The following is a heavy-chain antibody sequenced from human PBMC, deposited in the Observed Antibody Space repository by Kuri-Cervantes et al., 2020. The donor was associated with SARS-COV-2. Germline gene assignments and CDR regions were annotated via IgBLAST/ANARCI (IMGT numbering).Heavy chain of an antibody. J-gene: IGHJ4*02. CDR2: IYYNGNT. CDR1: GDSISETTYY. CDR3: ATSSIAARGNDY. V-gene: IGHV4-39*07. D-gene: IGHD6-6*01. Sequence: SETLSLTCSVSGDSISETTYYWGWIRQPPGKGLEWIGSIYYNGNTYYNPSLKSRVTISVDTSKNQFSLKLSSVTAADTAVYYCATSSIAARGNDYWGQGTLVTVSS.